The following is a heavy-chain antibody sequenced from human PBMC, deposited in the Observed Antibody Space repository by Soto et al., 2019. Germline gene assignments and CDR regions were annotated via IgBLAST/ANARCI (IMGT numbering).Heavy chain of an antibody. D-gene: IGHD3-10*01. J-gene: IGHJ4*02. V-gene: IGHV1-69*02. CDR2: IIPILGIA. CDR1: GGTFSSYT. Sequence: QVQLVQSGAEVKKPGSSVKVSCKASGGTFSSYTISWVRQAPGQGLEWMGRIIPILGIANYAQKFQGRVTITAHNSTSTAYMELSSLRSEDTAEYYCESGERAGDYWGQGTLVTVSS. CDR3: ESGERAGDY.